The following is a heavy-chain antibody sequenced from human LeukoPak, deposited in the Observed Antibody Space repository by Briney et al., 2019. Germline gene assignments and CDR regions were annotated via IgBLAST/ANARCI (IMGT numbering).Heavy chain of an antibody. CDR3: ARYYYDSSGYYPLDY. CDR2: INPNSGGT. D-gene: IGHD3-22*01. Sequence: ASVKVSCKASGYTFTGYYMHWVRQAPGQGPEWMGWINPNSGGTNYAQKFQGRVTMTRDTSISTAYMELSRLRSDDTAVYYCARYYYDSSGYYPLDYWGRGTLVTVSS. V-gene: IGHV1-2*02. CDR1: GYTFTGYY. J-gene: IGHJ4*02.